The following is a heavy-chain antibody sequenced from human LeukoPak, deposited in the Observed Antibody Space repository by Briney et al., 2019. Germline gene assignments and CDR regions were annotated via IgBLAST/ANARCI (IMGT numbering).Heavy chain of an antibody. CDR2: INHSGST. Sequence: PSETLSLTCAVYGGSFSGYYWSWIRQPPGKGLEWIGEINHSGSTNYNPSLKSRVTISVDTSKNQFSLKLSSVTAADTAVYYCAVYSSGDRDNWFDPWGQGTLVTVSS. J-gene: IGHJ5*02. V-gene: IGHV4-34*01. CDR3: AVYSSGDRDNWFDP. CDR1: GGSFSGYY. D-gene: IGHD6-25*01.